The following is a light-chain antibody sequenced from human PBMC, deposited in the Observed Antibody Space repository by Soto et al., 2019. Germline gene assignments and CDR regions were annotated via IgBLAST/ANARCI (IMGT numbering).Light chain of an antibody. CDR3: MQALQAFT. J-gene: IGKJ4*01. CDR2: LGS. CDR1: QSLLHRNGYNY. Sequence: EIVMTQSPLSLPVTPGEPASISCRSSQSLLHRNGYNYLDWYLQKPGQSPQLLIYLGSNRASGVPDRFSGSGSGLYFTLKISRVEADNVWVYYCMQALQAFTFGGGTKVEIK. V-gene: IGKV2-28*01.